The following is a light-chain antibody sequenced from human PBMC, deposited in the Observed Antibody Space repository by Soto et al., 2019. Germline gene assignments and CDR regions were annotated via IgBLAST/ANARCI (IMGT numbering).Light chain of an antibody. Sequence: QSALTQPPSASGSPGQSVAISCTGTSSDVGGYNYVSWYQQHPGKAPKLMIYEVNKRPSGVPDRFSGSKSGNTASLTVSGVQAEDEADYYCSSYAGSSNVFGTGTTLTVL. CDR2: EVN. V-gene: IGLV2-8*01. CDR3: SSYAGSSNV. J-gene: IGLJ1*01. CDR1: SSDVGGYNY.